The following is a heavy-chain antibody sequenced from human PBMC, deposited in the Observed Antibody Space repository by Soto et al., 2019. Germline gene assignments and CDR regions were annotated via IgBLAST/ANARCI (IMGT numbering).Heavy chain of an antibody. D-gene: IGHD1-7*01. CDR2: IYPGDSDT. V-gene: IGHV5-51*01. J-gene: IGHJ4*02. Sequence: RGESLKISCKGSGYSFTTYWIGWVRQMPGKGLEWMGIIYPGDSDTSYSPSFQGQVTISAANSISTAYLQWSSLKASDTAMYYCAKMIGSTTFDYWGQGALVTVSS. CDR1: GYSFTTYW. CDR3: AKMIGSTTFDY.